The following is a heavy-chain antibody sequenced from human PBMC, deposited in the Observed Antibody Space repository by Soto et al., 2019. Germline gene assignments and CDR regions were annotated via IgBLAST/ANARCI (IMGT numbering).Heavy chain of an antibody. D-gene: IGHD2-15*01. V-gene: IGHV4-39*01. Sequence: QLQLQESGPGLVKPSETLSLTCTVSGGSISSSSYYWGWIRQPPGKGLEWLGSIYYSGSTYYNPSLKSRVTISVDTSKNQFSLKLSSVTAADTAVYYCARHLGYCSGGSCQTHFDYWGQGTLVTVSS. J-gene: IGHJ4*02. CDR2: IYYSGST. CDR3: ARHLGYCSGGSCQTHFDY. CDR1: GGSISSSSYY.